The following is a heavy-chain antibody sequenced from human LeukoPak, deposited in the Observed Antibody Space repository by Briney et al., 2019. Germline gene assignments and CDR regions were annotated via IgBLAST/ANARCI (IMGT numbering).Heavy chain of an antibody. D-gene: IGHD6-19*01. CDR1: GYTFTGYY. Sequence: ASVKVSCKASGYTFTGYYMHWVRQAPGQGLEWMGWINPNSGGTNYAQKFQGRVTMTRVTSISTAYVELSRLRSDDTAVYYCARTLRRGEQWLPPGGDAFDIWGQGTMVTVSS. V-gene: IGHV1-2*02. CDR2: INPNSGGT. J-gene: IGHJ3*02. CDR3: ARTLRRGEQWLPPGGDAFDI.